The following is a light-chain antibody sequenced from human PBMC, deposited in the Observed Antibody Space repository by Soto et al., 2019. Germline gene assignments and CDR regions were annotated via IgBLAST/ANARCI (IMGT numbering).Light chain of an antibody. CDR3: HCQEFPTSRVYT. CDR2: GGS. CDR1: QSLRSSY. Sequence: IVLTQSPGTLPLSPGETATLSCRVSQSLRSSYVAWYQQRAGQAPRLLIYGGSSRATGFPDKFSGSGAGTDFTLTISRLDPEDSAVYYCHCQEFPTSRVYTFGQGTRLEIK. J-gene: IGKJ2*01. V-gene: IGKV3-20*01.